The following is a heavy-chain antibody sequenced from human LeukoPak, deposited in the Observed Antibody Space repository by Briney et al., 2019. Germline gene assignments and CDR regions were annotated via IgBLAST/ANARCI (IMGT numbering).Heavy chain of an antibody. CDR1: GYTFTSYG. J-gene: IGHJ5*02. CDR3: ARAGLLWFGELLSSNWFDP. Sequence: RASVKVSCKASGYTFTSYGISWVRQAPGQGLEWMGWISACNGNTNYAQKLQGRVTMTTDTSTSTAYMKLRSLRSDDTAVYYCARAGLLWFGELLSSNWFDPWGQGTLVTVSS. V-gene: IGHV1-18*01. CDR2: ISACNGNT. D-gene: IGHD3-10*01.